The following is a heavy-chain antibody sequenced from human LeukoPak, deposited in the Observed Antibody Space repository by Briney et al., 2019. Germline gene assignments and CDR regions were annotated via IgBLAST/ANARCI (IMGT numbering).Heavy chain of an antibody. Sequence: GRSLRLSCAASGFTFSSYAMHWVRQAPGKGLEWVAVISYDGSNKYYADSVKGRFTISRDNAKNSLYLQMNSLRAEDTAVYYCARAGVVPATMPSGGMDVWGQGTTVTVSS. D-gene: IGHD2-2*01. CDR3: ARAGVVPATMPSGGMDV. V-gene: IGHV3-30*04. CDR2: ISYDGSNK. J-gene: IGHJ6*02. CDR1: GFTFSSYA.